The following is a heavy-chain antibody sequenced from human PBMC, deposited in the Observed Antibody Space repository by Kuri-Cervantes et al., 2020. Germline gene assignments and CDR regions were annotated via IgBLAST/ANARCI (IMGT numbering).Heavy chain of an antibody. CDR3: ARDPVDIVATPPGC. Sequence: GGSLRLSCAASGFTFSEFGMNWVRQAPGKGLEWLSYISLAGSTIYYADSVKGRFTISRDNAKNSLYLQMNSLRAEDTAVYYCARDPVDIVATPPGCWGQGTLVTVSS. V-gene: IGHV3-11*01. CDR2: ISLAGSTI. D-gene: IGHD5-12*01. CDR1: GFTFSEFG. J-gene: IGHJ4*02.